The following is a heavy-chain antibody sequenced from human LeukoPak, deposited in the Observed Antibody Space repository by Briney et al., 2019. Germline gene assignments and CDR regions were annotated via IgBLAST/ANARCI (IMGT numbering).Heavy chain of an antibody. J-gene: IGHJ5*02. Sequence: SETLSLTCTVSGCSISSYYWSWIRQPPGKGLEWIGYIYYSGSTNYNPSLKSRVTISVDTSKNQFSLKLSSVTAADTAVYYCAGYDILTGYHPPPWFDPWGQGTLVTVSS. V-gene: IGHV4-59*08. CDR1: GCSISSYY. D-gene: IGHD3-9*01. CDR2: IYYSGST. CDR3: AGYDILTGYHPPPWFDP.